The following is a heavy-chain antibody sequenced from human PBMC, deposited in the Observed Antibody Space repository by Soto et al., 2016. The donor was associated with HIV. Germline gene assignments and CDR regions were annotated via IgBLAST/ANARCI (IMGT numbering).Heavy chain of an antibody. V-gene: IGHV1-46*01. CDR1: GGTFSSYA. J-gene: IGHJ4*02. D-gene: IGHD1-26*01. CDR3: ARAASGARWDFDY. CDR2: VNPSGGST. Sequence: QVQLVQSGAEVKKPGSSVKVSCKASGGTFSSYAINWVRQAPGQGLEWMGVVNPSGGSTTYAQKFQGRVTMTRVTSTSTVDMELSSLRSEDTAVYYCARAASGARWDFDYWGQGTLVTVSS.